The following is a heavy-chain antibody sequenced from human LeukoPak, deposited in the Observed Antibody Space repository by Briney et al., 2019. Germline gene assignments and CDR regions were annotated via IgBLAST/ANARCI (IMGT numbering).Heavy chain of an antibody. CDR2: IYSGGVT. J-gene: IGHJ4*02. CDR3: ARSTWYEAYDY. Sequence: GGSLRLSCAASGFTVTSHYMSWVRQAPGKGLEWVSVIYSGGVTYYADSVKGRFTISRDKSKNTLFLQMNSLRAEDTAVYYCARSTWYEAYDYWGQGTLVTVSS. D-gene: IGHD6-13*01. CDR1: GFTVTSHY. V-gene: IGHV3-66*01.